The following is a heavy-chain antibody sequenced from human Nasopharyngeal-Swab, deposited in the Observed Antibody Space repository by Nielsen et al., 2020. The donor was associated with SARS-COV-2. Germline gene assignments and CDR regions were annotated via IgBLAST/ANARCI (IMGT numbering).Heavy chain of an antibody. Sequence: GESLKISCAASGFTFSNAWMNWVRQAPGKGLEWVSSISSSSSYIYYADSVKGRFTISRDNAKNSLYLQMNSLRAEDTAVYYCARDQADCSGGSCPYYYYGMDVWGQGTTVTVSS. V-gene: IGHV3-21*01. J-gene: IGHJ6*02. CDR1: GFTFSNAW. CDR2: ISSSSSYI. CDR3: ARDQADCSGGSCPYYYYGMDV. D-gene: IGHD2-15*01.